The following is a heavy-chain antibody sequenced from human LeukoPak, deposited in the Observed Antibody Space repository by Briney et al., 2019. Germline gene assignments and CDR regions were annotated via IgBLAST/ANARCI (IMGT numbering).Heavy chain of an antibody. J-gene: IGHJ6*03. CDR1: GFTFNSYG. V-gene: IGHV3-21*01. CDR3: ARDPYSGNYGNYYYYYMDV. CDR2: ITSSGTYI. D-gene: IGHD1-26*01. Sequence: GGSLRLSCAASGFTFNSYGMSWVRQAPGKALEWVSSITSSGTYIFYADSVKGRFTISRDNAKNPLYLQMNSLGPEDTAVYYCARDPYSGNYGNYYYYYMDVWGKGTTVTISS.